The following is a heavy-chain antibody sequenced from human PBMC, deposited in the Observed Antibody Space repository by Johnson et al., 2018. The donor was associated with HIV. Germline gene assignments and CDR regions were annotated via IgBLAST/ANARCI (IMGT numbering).Heavy chain of an antibody. CDR1: GFTFSSYA. CDR2: ISYDGSNK. CDR3: ARRALHYDVLTDYPVAANAFDI. V-gene: IGHV3-30*04. D-gene: IGHD3-9*01. J-gene: IGHJ3*02. Sequence: QVQLVESGGGVVQPGRSLRLSCAASGFTFSSYAMHWVRQAPGTGLEWVAVISYDGSNKYYADSVKGRFTISRDNSKNTPYLQMNSLTAADTAVYYCARRALHYDVLTDYPVAANAFDIWGQGTMVTVSS.